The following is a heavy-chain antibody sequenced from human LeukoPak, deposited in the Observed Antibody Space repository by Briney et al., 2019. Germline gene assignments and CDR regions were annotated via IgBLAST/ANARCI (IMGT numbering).Heavy chain of an antibody. J-gene: IGHJ5*02. Sequence: SVKASCKASGGTLSSYAISWVRQAPGQGLEWMGGIIPIFGTANYAQKFQGRVTITTDESTSTAYMELSSLRSEDTAVYYCARAHCSSTSCYDWFDPWGQGTLVTVSS. CDR2: IIPIFGTA. CDR3: ARAHCSSTSCYDWFDP. V-gene: IGHV1-69*05. CDR1: GGTLSSYA. D-gene: IGHD2-2*01.